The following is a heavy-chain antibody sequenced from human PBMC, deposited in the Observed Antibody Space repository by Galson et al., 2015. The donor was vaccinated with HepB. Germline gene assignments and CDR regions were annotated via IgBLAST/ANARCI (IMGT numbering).Heavy chain of an antibody. CDR1: GYTFTSYA. CDR3: ARVDGSFQMVDPFDI. D-gene: IGHD1-26*01. Sequence: SVTVSCKASGYTFTSYAISWVRQAPGQGLEWMGWISAYNGNTNFAQKLQGRVTMTTDTSTSTAYMELRSLRSDDTAVYYCARVDGSFQMVDPFDIWGQGTMVTVSS. CDR2: ISAYNGNT. J-gene: IGHJ3*02. V-gene: IGHV1-18*01.